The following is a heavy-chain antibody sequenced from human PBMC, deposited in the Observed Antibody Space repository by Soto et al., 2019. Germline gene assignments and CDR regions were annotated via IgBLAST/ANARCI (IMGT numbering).Heavy chain of an antibody. CDR1: GWSFSVYY. J-gene: IGHJ4*02. D-gene: IGHD6-13*01. V-gene: IGHV4-34*01. CDR2: VNHNEGT. CDR3: ARRYSSSFRLPY. Sequence: SETLSLTCAVYGWSFSVYYWNWIRQSPGKGLEWIGEVNHNEGTNYNPSLKSRVTISVDTSKNQFSLKLSSVTAADTAVYYCARRYSSSFRLPYWGQGTLVTVSS.